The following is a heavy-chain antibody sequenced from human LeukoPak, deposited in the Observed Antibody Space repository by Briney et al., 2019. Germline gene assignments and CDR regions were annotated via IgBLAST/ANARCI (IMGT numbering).Heavy chain of an antibody. CDR1: GYSVSSNSY. V-gene: IGHV4-38-2*01. CDR3: ARWLGNGFDM. J-gene: IGHJ3*02. Sequence: SETLSLTCVVSGYSVSSNSYWAWIRQSPGKGLEWIGSIHHGGNTYYNPSLMSRDSMSIDMSKNQCSLNLNSVTAANTAVFYCARWLGNGFDMWGQGTMVTVSS. CDR2: IHHGGNT. D-gene: IGHD6-19*01.